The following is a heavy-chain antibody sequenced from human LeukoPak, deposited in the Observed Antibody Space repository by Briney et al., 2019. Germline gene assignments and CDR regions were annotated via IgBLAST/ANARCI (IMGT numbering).Heavy chain of an antibody. V-gene: IGHV1-69*13. Sequence: SVKVSCKASGGTFSSYAISWVRQAPGQGLEWMGGVIPIFGTANYAQKFQGRVTITADESTSTAYMELSSLRSEDTAVYYCARAGAEVTTHFDHWGQGTLVTVSS. CDR2: VIPIFGTA. CDR1: GGTFSSYA. D-gene: IGHD1-26*01. J-gene: IGHJ4*02. CDR3: ARAGAEVTTHFDH.